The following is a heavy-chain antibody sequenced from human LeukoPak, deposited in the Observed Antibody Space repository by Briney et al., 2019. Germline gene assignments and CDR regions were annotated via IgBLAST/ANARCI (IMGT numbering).Heavy chain of an antibody. D-gene: IGHD3-10*01. CDR3: ARDYQYYASGSSKKAFDY. J-gene: IGHJ4*02. V-gene: IGHV1-18*01. CDR1: GYTFTTYG. CDR2: INTYSGDT. Sequence: ASVKVSCKPSGYTFTTYGISWVRQAPGQGLEWMGWINTYSGDTNYAQKLQGRVTMTTDTSTNTAYMQLRSLRSDDTAMYYCARDYQYYASGSSKKAFDYWGQGSLVTVSS.